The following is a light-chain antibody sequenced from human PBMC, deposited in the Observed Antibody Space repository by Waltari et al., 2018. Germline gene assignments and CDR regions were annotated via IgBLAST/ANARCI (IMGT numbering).Light chain of an antibody. Sequence: IVMTQSPLSLPVTPGEPASISCRSSQSLLSSYGYLYLGWYLQKPGQSPQLLIYSASNRASGVSDRFSGSGSGTDFTLKISRVEAEDVGVYYCMQALEAPLTFGGGTKVEIK. V-gene: IGKV2-28*01. CDR3: MQALEAPLT. CDR2: SAS. J-gene: IGKJ4*01. CDR1: QSLLSSYGYLY.